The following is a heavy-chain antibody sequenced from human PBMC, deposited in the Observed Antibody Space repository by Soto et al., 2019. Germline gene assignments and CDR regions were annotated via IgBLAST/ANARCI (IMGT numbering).Heavy chain of an antibody. CDR2: INAGNGNT. V-gene: IGHV1-3*01. CDR1: GYTFTSYA. J-gene: IGHJ4*02. D-gene: IGHD3-9*01. CDR3: ASDDILDY. Sequence: ASVKVSCKASGYTFTSYAMHWVRQAPGQRLEWMGWINAGNGNTKYSQKLQGRVTITRDTSASTAYMELISLISVDTAVYYCASDDILDYWGQGTLVTVSS.